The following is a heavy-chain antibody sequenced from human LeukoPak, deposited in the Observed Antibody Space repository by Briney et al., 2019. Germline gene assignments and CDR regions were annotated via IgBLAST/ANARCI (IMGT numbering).Heavy chain of an antibody. CDR3: ARDEGDSWTYYGMDV. J-gene: IGHJ6*02. CDR2: IKQDGSEK. V-gene: IGHV3-7*03. CDR1: GFTFSSYW. D-gene: IGHD6-13*01. Sequence: GGSLRLSCAASGFTFSSYWMNWARQAPGKGLEWVANIKQDGSEKYYVDSVKGRFTISRDNAKNSLYLQMNSLRAEDTAVYYCARDEGDSWTYYGMDVWGQGTTVTVSS.